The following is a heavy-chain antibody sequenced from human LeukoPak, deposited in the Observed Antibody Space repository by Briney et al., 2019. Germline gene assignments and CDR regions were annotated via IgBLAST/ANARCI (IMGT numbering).Heavy chain of an antibody. CDR3: AKDGRGRTNYYYYYYMDV. V-gene: IGHV3-30*02. CDR2: IRYDGNNK. Sequence: PGGSLRLSCAASGFTFSSYGMHWVRQAPGKGLEWVAFIRYDGNNKYYADSVKGRFTLSRDNSKNTLYLQMNSLRAEDTAVYYCAKDGRGRTNYYYYYYMDVWGKGTTVTVSS. CDR1: GFTFSSYG. J-gene: IGHJ6*03. D-gene: IGHD1-26*01.